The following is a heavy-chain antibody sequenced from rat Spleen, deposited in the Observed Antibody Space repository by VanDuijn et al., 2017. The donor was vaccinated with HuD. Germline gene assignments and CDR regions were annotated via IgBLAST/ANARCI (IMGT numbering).Heavy chain of an antibody. J-gene: IGHJ4*01. V-gene: IGHV5S23*01. D-gene: IGHD1-12*03. CDR2: ISTGGGNT. Sequence: EVQLVESSGGLVQPGRSLKLSCAASGFTFSNYDMAWVRQAPTKGLEWVASISTGGGNTYYRDSVKGRFTISRDNAKSTLYLQMNSLRSEDTATYYCTRSKGPVDGYSPMDAWGQGASVTVSS. CDR1: GFTFSNYD. CDR3: TRSKGPVDGYSPMDA.